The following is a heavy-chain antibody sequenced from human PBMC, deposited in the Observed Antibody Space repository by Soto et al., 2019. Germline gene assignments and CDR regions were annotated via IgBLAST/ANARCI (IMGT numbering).Heavy chain of an antibody. CDR2: IYPGDSDT. D-gene: IGHD2-2*01. CDR3: ARQYYQLPHNDAFDI. Sequence: GESLKISCKGSGYSFTSYWIGWVRQMPGKGLEWMGIIYPGDSDTRYSPSFQGQVTISADKSISTAYLQWSSLKASDTAMYYCARQYYQLPHNDAFDIWGQGTMVTVSS. V-gene: IGHV5-51*01. CDR1: GYSFTSYW. J-gene: IGHJ3*02.